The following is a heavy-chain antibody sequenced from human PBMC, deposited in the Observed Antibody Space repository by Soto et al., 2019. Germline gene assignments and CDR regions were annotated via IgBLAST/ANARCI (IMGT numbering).Heavy chain of an antibody. CDR2: ISNSGST. J-gene: IGHJ4*02. Sequence: SETLSLTCSVSGGSISSYYWSWIRQPPGKGLEWIGYISNSGSTNYNPSLKSRVTISVDTSKNQLSLKLSSVTAADTAVYYCARRGFSDYWGQGTLVTVSX. V-gene: IGHV4-59*08. CDR1: GGSISSYY. D-gene: IGHD3-10*01. CDR3: ARRGFSDY.